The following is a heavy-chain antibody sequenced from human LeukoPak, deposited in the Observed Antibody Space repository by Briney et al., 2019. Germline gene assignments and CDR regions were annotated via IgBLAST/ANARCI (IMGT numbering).Heavy chain of an antibody. V-gene: IGHV1-24*01. CDR1: GYTLTELS. J-gene: IGHJ4*02. Sequence: ASVKVSCKVSGYTLTELSMHWVRQAPGKGLEWMGGFDPEDGETIYAQKFQGRVTMTEDTSTDTAYMELSSLRSEDTAVYYCATTTGYSSSLDYWGQGTLVTVSS. CDR2: FDPEDGET. CDR3: ATTTGYSSSLDY. D-gene: IGHD6-13*01.